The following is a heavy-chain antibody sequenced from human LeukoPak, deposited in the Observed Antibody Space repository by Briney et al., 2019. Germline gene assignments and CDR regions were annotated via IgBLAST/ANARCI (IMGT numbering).Heavy chain of an antibody. CDR3: ARDRAANQDWVEFDP. CDR2: IRDSGEA. J-gene: IGHJ5*02. Sequence: PGGSLRLSCAVSGFRVSDYYMSWVRQAPGKGLEWVGLIRDSGEAFYADFARGRFAISRDESENTLYLQMNSLRVEDTAVYFCARDRAANQDWVEFDPWGQGTPVNVSS. D-gene: IGHD3/OR15-3a*01. V-gene: IGHV3-66*03. CDR1: GFRVSDYY.